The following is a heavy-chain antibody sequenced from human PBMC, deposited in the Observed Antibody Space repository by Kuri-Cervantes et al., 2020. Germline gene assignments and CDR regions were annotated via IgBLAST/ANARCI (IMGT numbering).Heavy chain of an antibody. Sequence: GGSLRLSCAASGFTFSSYAMSWVRQAPGKGLEWVSTISGSGSGGTTYYADSVKGRFTISRDNSKNTLYLQMNSLRAEDTAVYYCARDYGGIAAADAFDIWGQGTMVTVSS. D-gene: IGHD6-13*01. V-gene: IGHV3-23*01. CDR2: ISGSGSGGTT. CDR3: ARDYGGIAAADAFDI. CDR1: GFTFSSYA. J-gene: IGHJ3*02.